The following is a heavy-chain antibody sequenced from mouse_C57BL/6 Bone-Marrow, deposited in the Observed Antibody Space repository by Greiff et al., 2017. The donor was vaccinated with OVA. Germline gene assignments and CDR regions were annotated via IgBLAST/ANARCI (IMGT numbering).Heavy chain of an antibody. Sequence: EVQLQQSGPELVKPGASVKISCKASGYPFTDYYMNWVKQSHGKSLEWIGDINPNNGGTSYNQKFKGKATLTVDKSSSTAYMELRSLTAEDSAVYYCASCWLFAYWGQGTLVTVSA. CDR3: ASCWLFAY. V-gene: IGHV1-26*01. CDR1: GYPFTDYY. J-gene: IGHJ3*01. D-gene: IGHD2-2*01. CDR2: INPNNGGT.